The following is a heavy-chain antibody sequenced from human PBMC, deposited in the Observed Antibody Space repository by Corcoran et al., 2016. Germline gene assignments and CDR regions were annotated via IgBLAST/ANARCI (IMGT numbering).Heavy chain of an antibody. Sequence: EVQLVETGRGLVKPGGSLRLSCAASGLTFSNAWMSWVLQAPGTGLEWVGRIKSKTDGGTTDSAAPVKGRFTISRDESKNTLYLQMNSLKTEETAVCYWTTDRVQFGDLFIHYWGQGTLVTVSS. CDR1: GLTFSNAW. J-gene: IGHJ4*02. CDR2: IKSKTDGGTT. V-gene: IGHV3-15*01. D-gene: IGHD3-10*01. CDR3: TTDRVQFGDLFIHY.